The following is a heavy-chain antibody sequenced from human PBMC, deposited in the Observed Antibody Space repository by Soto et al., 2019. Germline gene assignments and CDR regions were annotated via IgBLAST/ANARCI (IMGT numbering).Heavy chain of an antibody. V-gene: IGHV3-30*18. CDR2: ISYDGSNK. J-gene: IGHJ6*02. CDR3: AKDRTATYYYYYYGMDV. Sequence: GGSLRLSCAASGFTFSSYGMHWVRQAPGKGLEWVAVISYDGSNKYYADSVKGRFTISRDNSKNTLYLQMNSLRAEDTAVYYCAKDRTATYYYYYYGMDVWGQGTTVTVSS. CDR1: GFTFSSYG. D-gene: IGHD5-18*01.